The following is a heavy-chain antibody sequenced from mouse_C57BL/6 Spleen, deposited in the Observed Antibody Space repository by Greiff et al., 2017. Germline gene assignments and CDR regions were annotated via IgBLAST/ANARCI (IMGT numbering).Heavy chain of an antibody. CDR3: TIKGTQREGFAY. J-gene: IGHJ3*01. CDR2: IDPETGGT. V-gene: IGHV1-15*01. Sequence: QVQLQQSGAELVRPGASVTLSCKASGYTFTDYEMHWVKQTPVHGLEWIGAIDPETGGTAYNQKFKGKAILTADKSSSTAYMELRSLPSEDSAVYYCTIKGTQREGFAYWGQGTLVTVSA. CDR1: GYTFTDYE. D-gene: IGHD1-3*01.